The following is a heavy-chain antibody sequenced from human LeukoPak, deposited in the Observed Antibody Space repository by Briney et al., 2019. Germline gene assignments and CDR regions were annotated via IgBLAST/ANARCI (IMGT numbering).Heavy chain of an antibody. CDR3: TRHDAVPVIGHGMGV. CDR2: IYYTGIT. CDR1: GGSISSYY. V-gene: IGHV4-59*08. J-gene: IGHJ6*02. D-gene: IGHD3-16*02. Sequence: SETLSLTCTVSGGSISSYYWSWIRQPPGKGLEWIGYIYYTGITNYNPSLESRVTISVDTSKNQFSLKLNSVTAADTAVYYCTRHDAVPVIGHGMGVWGQGTTVTVSS.